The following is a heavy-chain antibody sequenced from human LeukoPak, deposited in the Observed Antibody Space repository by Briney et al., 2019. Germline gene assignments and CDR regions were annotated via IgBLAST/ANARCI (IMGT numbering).Heavy chain of an antibody. Sequence: PSETLSLTCAVYGGSFSGYSWTWIRQPPGKGLEWIGEFNHSGSTNYNPSLKSRVTISVDTSKNQFSLKLTSVTAADTAVYYCASEGDSAAGTYRIIDYWGQGTLVTVSS. V-gene: IGHV4-34*01. CDR2: FNHSGST. CDR1: GGSFSGYS. CDR3: ASEGDSAAGTYRIIDY. J-gene: IGHJ4*02. D-gene: IGHD6-13*01.